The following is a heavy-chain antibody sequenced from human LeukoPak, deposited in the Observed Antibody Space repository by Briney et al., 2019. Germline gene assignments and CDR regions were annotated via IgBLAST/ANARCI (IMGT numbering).Heavy chain of an antibody. CDR2: ISGSGDKT. V-gene: IGHV3-23*01. CDR3: AKTQNWNYISYYYYYMDL. Sequence: GGSLTLSCATSGFNFWNFVVNWVRQAPGKGLEWVSAISGSGDKTYYRDSEKGRFTISKDSGDNTVYLEMNNLTVEDTAVYYCAKTQNWNYISYYYYYMDLWGEGTAVTVSS. CDR1: GFNFWNFV. D-gene: IGHD1-7*01. J-gene: IGHJ6*03.